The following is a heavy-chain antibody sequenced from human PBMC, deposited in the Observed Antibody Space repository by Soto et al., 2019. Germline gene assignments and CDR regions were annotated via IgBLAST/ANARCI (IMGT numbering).Heavy chain of an antibody. CDR2: IYYSGST. CDR3: ARVDIVATIFDY. Sequence: SETLSLTCTVSGGSISSDDYYWSWIRQPPGKGLEWIGYIYYSGSTNYTPSLQSRVTISVDTSKNQFSLKLSSVTAADTAVYYCARVDIVATIFDYWGQGTLVTVSS. J-gene: IGHJ4*02. V-gene: IGHV4-61*08. CDR1: GGSISSDDYY. D-gene: IGHD5-12*01.